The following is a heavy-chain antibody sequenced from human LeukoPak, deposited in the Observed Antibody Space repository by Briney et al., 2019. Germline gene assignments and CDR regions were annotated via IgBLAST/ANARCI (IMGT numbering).Heavy chain of an antibody. V-gene: IGHV3-30*04. CDR2: ISYHGMNK. D-gene: IGHD3-10*01. CDR3: ARGADGGSGNLADYFDC. Sequence: GGSLRLSCAASGFTFSNYAMHWVRQAPGKGLEWVAVISYHGMNKFYADSVKGRFTISRDGSKNALYLQMNSLRPEDTAVYFCARGADGGSGNLADYFDCWGQGSPVTVSS. CDR1: GFTFSNYA. J-gene: IGHJ4*02.